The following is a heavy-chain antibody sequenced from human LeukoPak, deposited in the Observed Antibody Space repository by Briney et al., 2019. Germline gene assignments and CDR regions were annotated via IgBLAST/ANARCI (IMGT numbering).Heavy chain of an antibody. CDR3: ASLRIAVAGPAFDI. J-gene: IGHJ3*02. Sequence: SVKVSCKASGGTFSSYAISWVRQAPGQGLGWMGGIIPIFGTANYAQKFQGRVTITTDESTSTAYMELSSLRSEDTAVYYCASLRIAVAGPAFDIWGQGTMVTVSS. D-gene: IGHD6-19*01. CDR1: GGTFSSYA. V-gene: IGHV1-69*05. CDR2: IIPIFGTA.